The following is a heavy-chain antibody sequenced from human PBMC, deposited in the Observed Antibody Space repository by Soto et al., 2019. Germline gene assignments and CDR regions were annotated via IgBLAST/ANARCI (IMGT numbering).Heavy chain of an antibody. J-gene: IGHJ6*02. D-gene: IGHD2-21*01. V-gene: IGHV4-59*01. CDR1: GGSISSYY. CDR3: ARDGAYCGGDCYYGMDV. Sequence: LSLTCTVSGGSISSYYWSWIRQPPGKGLEWIGYIYYSGSTNYNPSLKSRVTISVDTSKNQFSLKLSSVTAADTAVYYCARDGAYCGGDCYYGMDVWGQGTTVTVSS. CDR2: IYYSGST.